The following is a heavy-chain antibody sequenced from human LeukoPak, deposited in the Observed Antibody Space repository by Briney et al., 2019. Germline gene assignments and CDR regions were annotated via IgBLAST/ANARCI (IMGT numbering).Heavy chain of an antibody. Sequence: SETLSLTCTVSGGSISSSSYFWTWIRQPPGKGLEWIGYIYHSGTTNYNPSLKSRVSISADTSKNQFSLKLSSVTAADTAVYYCAQKAPYSPGYSQHWGQGTLVTVSS. D-gene: IGHD2-15*01. CDR1: GGSISSSSYF. J-gene: IGHJ1*01. CDR3: AQKAPYSPGYSQH. CDR2: IYHSGTT. V-gene: IGHV4-61*01.